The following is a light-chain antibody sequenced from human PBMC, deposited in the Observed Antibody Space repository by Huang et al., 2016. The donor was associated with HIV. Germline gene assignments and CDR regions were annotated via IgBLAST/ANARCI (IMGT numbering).Light chain of an antibody. J-gene: IGKJ2*01. Sequence: DIVMTQSPLSLPVTPGEPASISCRSSHSLLLDKGNNYLDLYLQKPGQSPQLLIYMAFYRASVVPDRFSGSGSGTDCTLKISRVEAEDVGVYYCMQALQTPYTFGQGTKLEIK. V-gene: IGKV2-28*01. CDR3: MQALQTPYT. CDR2: MAF. CDR1: HSLLLDKGNNY.